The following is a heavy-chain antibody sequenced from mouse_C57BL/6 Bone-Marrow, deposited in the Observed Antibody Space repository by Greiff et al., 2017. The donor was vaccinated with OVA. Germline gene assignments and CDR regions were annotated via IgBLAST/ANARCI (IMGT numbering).Heavy chain of an antibody. D-gene: IGHD2-2*01. CDR1: GFTFSSYG. Sequence: EVQLVESGGDLVKPGGSLKLSCAASGFTFSSYGMSWVRQTPDKRLEWVATISSGGSYTYYPDSVKGRFTISRDNAKNTLYLQMSSLKSEDTAMYCCARGVTPYYFDYWGQGTTLTVSS. CDR3: ARGVTPYYFDY. J-gene: IGHJ2*01. V-gene: IGHV5-6*01. CDR2: ISSGGSYT.